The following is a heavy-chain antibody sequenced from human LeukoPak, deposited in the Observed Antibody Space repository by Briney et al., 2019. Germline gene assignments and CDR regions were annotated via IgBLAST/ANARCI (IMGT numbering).Heavy chain of an antibody. J-gene: IGHJ4*02. CDR1: GFTFSSYA. CDR3: AKDVGISSSPLFDY. Sequence: HPGGSLRLSCAASGFTFSSYAMSWVRQAPGKGLEWVSAISGSGGSTYYADSVKGRFTISRDNSKNTLYLQMNSLRAEDTAVYYCAKDVGISSSPLFDYWGQGTLVTVSS. V-gene: IGHV3-23*01. D-gene: IGHD6-6*01. CDR2: ISGSGGST.